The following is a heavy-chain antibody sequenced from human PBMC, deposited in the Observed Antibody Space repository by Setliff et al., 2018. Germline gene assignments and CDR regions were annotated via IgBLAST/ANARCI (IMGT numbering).Heavy chain of an antibody. CDR3: ARGYRGYYNFWSGSQGANWFDP. D-gene: IGHD3-3*01. J-gene: IGHJ5*02. Sequence: GASVKVSCKVSGYTLTELSMHWVRQAPGKGLEWMGGIIPIFGTANYAQKFQGRVTITADESTSTAYMELSSLGSEDTAVYYCARGYRGYYNFWSGSQGANWFDPWGQGTLVTVSS. V-gene: IGHV1-69*13. CDR2: IIPIFGTA. CDR1: GYTLTELS.